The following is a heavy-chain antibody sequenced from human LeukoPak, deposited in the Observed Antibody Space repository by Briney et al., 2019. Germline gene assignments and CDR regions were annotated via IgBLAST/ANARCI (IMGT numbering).Heavy chain of an antibody. CDR2: INPNSGGT. Sequence: ASVKVSCKASGYTFTGYYMHWVRQALGQGLEWMGRINPNSGGTNYAQKFQGRVTMTRDTSISTAYMELSRLRSDDTAVYYCARVGYSGWYGGFGDYWGQGTLVTVSS. D-gene: IGHD6-19*01. J-gene: IGHJ4*02. V-gene: IGHV1-2*06. CDR3: ARVGYSGWYGGFGDY. CDR1: GYTFTGYY.